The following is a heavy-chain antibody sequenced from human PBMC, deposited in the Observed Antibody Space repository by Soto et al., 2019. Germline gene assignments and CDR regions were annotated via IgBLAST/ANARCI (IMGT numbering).Heavy chain of an antibody. D-gene: IGHD3-22*01. V-gene: IGHV4-59*08. CDR2: IYYTGTT. CDR3: ARLGGFYQPLDS. J-gene: IGHJ5*01. Sequence: SETLSLTCTVSGGSISSYYWSWIRQPPGKGLEWIGYIYYTGTTTYNPSIKSRVTISVDSSKNQFSLNLTSVSAADTAVYYCARLGGFYQPLDSWGQGTLVTVSS. CDR1: GGSISSYY.